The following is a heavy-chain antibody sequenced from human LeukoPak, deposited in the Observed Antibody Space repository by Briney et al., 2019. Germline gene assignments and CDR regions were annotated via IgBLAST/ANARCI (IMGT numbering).Heavy chain of an antibody. J-gene: IGHJ3*02. CDR3: AREHKNAVRPDDAFDI. V-gene: IGHV1-2*02. D-gene: IGHD2/OR15-2a*01. CDR1: GYTSTGYD. CDR2: INPNSGGT. Sequence: ASVRISCKASGYTSTGYDMHWVRQAPGQGLEWMGWINPNSGGTNYAQKFQGRVTMTRDTSISTAYMELSRLRSDDTAVYYCAREHKNAVRPDDAFDIWGQGTMVTVSS.